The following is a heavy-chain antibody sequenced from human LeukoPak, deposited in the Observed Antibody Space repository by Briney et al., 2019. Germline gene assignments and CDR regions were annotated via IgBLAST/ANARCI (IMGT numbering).Heavy chain of an antibody. CDR3: AKELGGWSSSWSYYFDY. J-gene: IGHJ4*02. Sequence: GGSLRLSCAASGFTFSSYAMSWVRQAPGKGLEWVSAISGSGGGTYYADSVKGRFTISRDNSKNTLYLQMNSLRAEDTAVYYCAKELGGWSSSWSYYFDYWGQGTLVTVSS. CDR2: ISGSGGGT. V-gene: IGHV3-23*01. D-gene: IGHD6-13*01. CDR1: GFTFSSYA.